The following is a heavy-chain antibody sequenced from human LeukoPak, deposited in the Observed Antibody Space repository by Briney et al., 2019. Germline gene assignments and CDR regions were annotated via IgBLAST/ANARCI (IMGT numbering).Heavy chain of an antibody. CDR2: IYTSGGT. D-gene: IGHD6-19*01. CDR1: GGSISGYY. CDR3: ARFPRGGPYNSGWFFDY. J-gene: IGHJ4*02. V-gene: IGHV4-4*07. Sequence: SETLSLTCTVSGGSISGYYWSWIRQPAGKGLEWIGRIYTSGGTNYNPSLKSRVTISIDTSKNQFSLKLSSVTAADTAVYYCARFPRGGPYNSGWFFDYWGQGTPVTVSS.